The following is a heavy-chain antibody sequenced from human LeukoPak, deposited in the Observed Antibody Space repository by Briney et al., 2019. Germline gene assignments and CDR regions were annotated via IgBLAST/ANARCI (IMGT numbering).Heavy chain of an antibody. Sequence: PGGSLRLSCAASGFTFSSYSMNWVRQAPGKGLEWVSSISSSSSYIYYADSVKGRFTISRDNAKNSLYLQMNSLRAEDTAVYYCAREAFNVNTAMILSYYYMDVWGKGTTVTISS. D-gene: IGHD5-18*01. J-gene: IGHJ6*03. CDR3: AREAFNVNTAMILSYYYMDV. V-gene: IGHV3-21*01. CDR1: GFTFSSYS. CDR2: ISSSSSYI.